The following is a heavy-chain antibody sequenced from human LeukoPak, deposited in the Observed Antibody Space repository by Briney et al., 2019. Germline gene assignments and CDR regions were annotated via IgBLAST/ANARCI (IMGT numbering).Heavy chain of an antibody. D-gene: IGHD3-16*01. V-gene: IGHV4-59*01. J-gene: IGHJ6*03. CDR3: ARETSQKGAHYMDV. Sequence: SEALSLTCTVSGGSISSYYWSWIRQPPGKGLEWIGYIYYSGSTNYNPSLKSRLTISVDTSKNQFSLKLSSVTAADTAVYYCARETSQKGAHYMDVWGKGTTVTVSS. CDR2: IYYSGST. CDR1: GGSISSYY.